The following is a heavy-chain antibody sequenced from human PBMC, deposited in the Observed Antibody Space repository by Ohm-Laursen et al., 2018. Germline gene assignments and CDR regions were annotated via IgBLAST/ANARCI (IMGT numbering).Heavy chain of an antibody. J-gene: IGHJ5*01. CDR2: ATGSGRRT. V-gene: IGHV3-23*01. D-gene: IGHD3-10*01. CDR1: GFTFSGYA. Sequence: GSLRLSCAAPGFTFSGYAMSWVRQGPEKGLEWVSVATGSGRRTYYTNSVKGRFSISRDNSKNTLYLQMNSLRVEDTAVYYCAKGRSGGTGHGNWFESWGQGALVIVSS. CDR3: AKGRSGGTGHGNWFES.